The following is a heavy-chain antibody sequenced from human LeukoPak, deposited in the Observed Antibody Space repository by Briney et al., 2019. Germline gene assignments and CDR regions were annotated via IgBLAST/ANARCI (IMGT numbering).Heavy chain of an antibody. CDR3: ARVREGFSFYYGMDV. J-gene: IGHJ6*02. V-gene: IGHV3-21*01. CDR1: GFTFSSYS. Sequence: GGPLRLSCAASGFTFSSYSMNWVRQAPGKGLEWVSSISSSSSYIYYADSVKGRFTISRDNAKNSLYLQMNGLRAEDTAVYYCARVREGFSFYYGMDVWGQGTTVTVSS. D-gene: IGHD3-16*02. CDR2: ISSSSSYI.